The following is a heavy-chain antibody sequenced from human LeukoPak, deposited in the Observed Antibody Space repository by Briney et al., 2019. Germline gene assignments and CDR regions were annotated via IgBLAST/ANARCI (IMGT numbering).Heavy chain of an antibody. Sequence: GRSLRLSCAASGFTFDDYAMHWVRQAPGKGQEWVSGISWNSGSIGYADSVKGRFTISRDNAKNSLYLQMNSLRAEDTAVYYCAREGGGDLDFDYWGQGTLVTVSS. CDR2: ISWNSGSI. V-gene: IGHV3-9*01. CDR1: GFTFDDYA. J-gene: IGHJ4*02. CDR3: AREGGGDLDFDY. D-gene: IGHD4-17*01.